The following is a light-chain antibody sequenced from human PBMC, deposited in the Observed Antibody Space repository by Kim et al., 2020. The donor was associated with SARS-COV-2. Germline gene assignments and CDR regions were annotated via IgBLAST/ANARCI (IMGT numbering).Light chain of an antibody. CDR3: QPYIRDNV. Sequence: LTQPHSVSESPGKTVTISRTRSSGSIDDNYVQWYQQRPGGAPTTVIYEDVQRPSGASDRFSGSIDHSSNSASLTIPGLRTEDEADYYCQPYIRDNV. J-gene: IGLJ6*01. CDR1: SGSIDDNY. CDR2: EDV. V-gene: IGLV6-57*04.